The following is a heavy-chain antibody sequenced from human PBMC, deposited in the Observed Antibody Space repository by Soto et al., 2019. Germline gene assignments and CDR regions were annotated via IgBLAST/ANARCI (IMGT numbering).Heavy chain of an antibody. Sequence: GASLKISCAASGFTFSSYAMSWVRQAPGKGLEWVSAISGSGGSTYYADSVKGRFTISRDNSKNTLYLQMNSLRAEGTAVYYCAKPPGTRNYANYWGQGTLVTVSS. J-gene: IGHJ4*02. CDR1: GFTFSSYA. CDR3: AKPPGTRNYANY. D-gene: IGHD1-7*01. CDR2: ISGSGGST. V-gene: IGHV3-23*01.